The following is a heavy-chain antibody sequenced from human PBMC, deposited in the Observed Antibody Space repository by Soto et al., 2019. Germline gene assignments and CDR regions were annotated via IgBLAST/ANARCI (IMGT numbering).Heavy chain of an antibody. D-gene: IGHD6-19*01. CDR1: GFTFDNYA. CDR3: AKYRIAVAASDY. CDR2: ISGSGGTT. V-gene: IGHV3-23*01. J-gene: IGHJ4*02. Sequence: GGSLRLSCAASGFTFDNYAMTWVRQAPGMGLEWVSTISGSGGTTYYADSVKGRFTISRDNSKNTLYLQMNSLRAEDTAVYYCAKYRIAVAASDYWGQGTLVTVSS.